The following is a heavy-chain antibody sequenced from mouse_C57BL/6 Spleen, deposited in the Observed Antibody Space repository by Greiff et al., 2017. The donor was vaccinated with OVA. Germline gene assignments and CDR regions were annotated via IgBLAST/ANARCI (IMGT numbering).Heavy chain of an antibody. CDR2: IDPETGGT. D-gene: IGHD2-3*01. CDR1: GYTFTDYE. Sequence: QVQLKQSGAELVRPGASVTLSCKASGYTFTDYEMHWVKQTPVHGLEWIGAIDPETGGTAYNQKFKGKAILTADKSSSTAYMELRSLTSEDSAVYYCTREGYEGLFAYWGQGTLVTVSA. J-gene: IGHJ3*01. CDR3: TREGYEGLFAY. V-gene: IGHV1-15*01.